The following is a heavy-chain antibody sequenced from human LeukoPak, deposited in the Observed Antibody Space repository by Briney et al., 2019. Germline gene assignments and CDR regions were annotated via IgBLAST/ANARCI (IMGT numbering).Heavy chain of an antibody. V-gene: IGHV1-69*13. J-gene: IGHJ5*02. CDR3: ASAIVLMVYAAFDP. CDR1: GGTFSSYA. D-gene: IGHD2-8*01. CDR2: IIPIFGTA. Sequence: SVKVSFKASGGTFSSYAISWVRQAPGQGLEWMGGIIPIFGTANYAQKFQGRFTITADESTSTAYMELSSLRSEDTAVYYCASAIVLMVYAAFDPWGQGTLVTVSS.